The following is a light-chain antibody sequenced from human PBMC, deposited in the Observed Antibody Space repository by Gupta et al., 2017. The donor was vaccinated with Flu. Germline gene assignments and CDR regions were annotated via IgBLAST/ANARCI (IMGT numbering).Light chain of an antibody. J-gene: IGLJ2*01. Sequence: QSALTQPASVSGSPGQSITISCTGTSSDVGGYNYVSCYQQHPGNATNLMFYEVSNRPSGVSNRFSASKSGTTASITISGLQAEDEADYYCSSYTSSSTPVFGGGTKLTVL. CDR3: SSYTSSSTPV. V-gene: IGLV2-14*01. CDR2: EVS. CDR1: SSDVGGYNY.